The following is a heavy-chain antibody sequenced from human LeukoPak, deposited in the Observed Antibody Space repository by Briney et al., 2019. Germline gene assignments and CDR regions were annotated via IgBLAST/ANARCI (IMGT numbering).Heavy chain of an antibody. J-gene: IGHJ4*02. Sequence: QPGGSLRLSCAASGFTFSTYAMNWLRQAPGKGLEWVSAISGTGGSTYHADSVKGRFTISRDNSRNTLYLQMNSLRAEDTAVYYCAKHSYRVDSFTDYWGQGTLVTVSS. CDR2: ISGTGGST. CDR3: AKHSYRVDSFTDY. V-gene: IGHV3-23*01. D-gene: IGHD5-12*01. CDR1: GFTFSTYA.